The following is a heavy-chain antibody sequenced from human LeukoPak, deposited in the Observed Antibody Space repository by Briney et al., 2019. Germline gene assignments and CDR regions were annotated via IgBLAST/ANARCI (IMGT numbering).Heavy chain of an antibody. CDR2: IIPIFGTP. J-gene: IGHJ4*02. V-gene: IGHV1-69*01. D-gene: IGHD3-10*01. CDR3: ARSYGSRSSAFDY. Sequence: SVKVSCKASGGTFSSYAISWVRQAPGQGLEWMGGIIPIFGTPNYTQKFQGRVTITADESTSTAYMELSSLRSKDTAVYYCARSYGSRSSAFDYWGQGTLVTVSS. CDR1: GGTFSSYA.